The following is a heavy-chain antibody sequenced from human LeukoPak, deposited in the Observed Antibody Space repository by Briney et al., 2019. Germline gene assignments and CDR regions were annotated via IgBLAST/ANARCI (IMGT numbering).Heavy chain of an antibody. Sequence: GGSLRLSCAASGFTFSDYAMSWVRQAPGKGLEWVSTISGSGGSTYYADSVKGRFTISRDNSKNTLYLQMNSLRAEDTAVYYCATTLRVYCGGTSCHGDYWGQGTLVTVSS. V-gene: IGHV3-23*01. D-gene: IGHD2-2*01. CDR1: GFTFSDYA. J-gene: IGHJ4*02. CDR2: ISGSGGST. CDR3: ATTLRVYCGGTSCHGDY.